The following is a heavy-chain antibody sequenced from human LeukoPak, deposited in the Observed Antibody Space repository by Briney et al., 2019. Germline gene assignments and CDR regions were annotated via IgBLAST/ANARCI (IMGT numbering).Heavy chain of an antibody. J-gene: IGHJ4*02. V-gene: IGHV3-21*01. CDR3: ARVTMVRGPYYFDY. CDR2: ISSSSSYI. D-gene: IGHD3-10*01. Sequence: GGSLRLSCAASGFTFSSYSMNWVRQAPGKGLEWVSSISSSSSYIYYADSVKGRFTIFRDNAKNSLYLQMNSLRAEDTAVYYCARVTMVRGPYYFDYWGQGTLVTVSS. CDR1: GFTFSSYS.